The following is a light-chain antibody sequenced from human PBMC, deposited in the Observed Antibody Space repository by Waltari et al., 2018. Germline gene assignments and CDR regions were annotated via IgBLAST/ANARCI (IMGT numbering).Light chain of an antibody. V-gene: IGKV3D-20*01. J-gene: IGKJ1*01. Sequence: EIVVMQSPATLSLSPGDRATLSCGASQSGSSGFLAWYQQKPGLAPRLLIYDTSTRATGVPDRFRGSGSGREFALSISRLEPEDFAVYYCQQYGDSPRTFGQGTKVEIK. CDR2: DTS. CDR3: QQYGDSPRT. CDR1: QSGSSGF.